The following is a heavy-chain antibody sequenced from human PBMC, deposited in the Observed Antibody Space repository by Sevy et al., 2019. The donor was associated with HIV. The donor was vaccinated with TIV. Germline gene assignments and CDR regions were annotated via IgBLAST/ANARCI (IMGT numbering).Heavy chain of an antibody. V-gene: IGHV3-49*04. CDR3: TSSSDGYYYGMDV. D-gene: IGHD6-6*01. Sequence: GGSLRLSCTASGFTFGDYAMSWVRQAPGKGLEWVGFIRSKAYGGTTEYAASVKGRFTISRDDSKSIAYLQMNSLKTDDTAVYYCTSSSDGYYYGMDVWGQGTTVTVSS. J-gene: IGHJ6*02. CDR2: IRSKAYGGTT. CDR1: GFTFGDYA.